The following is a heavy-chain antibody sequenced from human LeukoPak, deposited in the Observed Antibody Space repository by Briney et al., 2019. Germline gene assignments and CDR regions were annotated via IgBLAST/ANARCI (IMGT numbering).Heavy chain of an antibody. CDR3: ARMGLILWFGELLRSGNWFDP. Sequence: SETLSLTCAVYGGSFSGYYWSWIRQPPGKGLEWIGEINHSGSTNYSPSLKSRVTISVDTSKNQFSLKLSSVTAADTAVYYCARMGLILWFGELLRSGNWFDPWGQGTLVTVSS. V-gene: IGHV4-34*01. CDR2: INHSGST. CDR1: GGSFSGYY. D-gene: IGHD3-10*01. J-gene: IGHJ5*02.